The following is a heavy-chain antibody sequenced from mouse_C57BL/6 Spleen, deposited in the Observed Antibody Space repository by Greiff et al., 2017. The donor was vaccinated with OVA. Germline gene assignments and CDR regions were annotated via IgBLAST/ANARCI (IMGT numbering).Heavy chain of an antibody. CDR2: IDPENGDT. Sequence: VQLQQSGAELVRPGASVKLSCTASGFNIKDDYMHWVKQRPEQGLEWIGWIDPENGDTEYASKFQGKATIPADTSSNTAYLQLSSLTSEDTAVYYCTTRVVAYYFDYWGQGTTLTVSS. CDR3: TTRVVAYYFDY. D-gene: IGHD1-1*01. J-gene: IGHJ2*01. V-gene: IGHV14-4*01. CDR1: GFNIKDDY.